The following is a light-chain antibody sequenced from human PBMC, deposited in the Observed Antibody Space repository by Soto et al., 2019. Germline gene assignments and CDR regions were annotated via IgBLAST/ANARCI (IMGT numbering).Light chain of an antibody. CDR1: QSITTNY. CDR2: GAS. J-gene: IGKJ5*01. Sequence: ESVLTQSPGTLSLSPGERATLSCRAGQSITTNYLAWYQQRFGQAPRLLIYGASSRATGIPDRFSASGSGTDFTLTISRLDPEDFAVYYCQQYGSSITFGQGTRLEIK. V-gene: IGKV3-20*01. CDR3: QQYGSSIT.